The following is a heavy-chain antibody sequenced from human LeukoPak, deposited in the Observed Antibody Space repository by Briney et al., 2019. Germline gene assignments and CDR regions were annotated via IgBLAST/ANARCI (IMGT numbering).Heavy chain of an antibody. V-gene: IGHV3-23*01. CDR3: AKNDGYAIFGVSDY. D-gene: IGHD3-3*01. Sequence: SGGSLRLSCAASGFTFSRYAMSWVRQAPGKGLEWVSAISGSGGSTYYADSVKGRFTISRDNSKNTLYLQMNSLRAEDTAVYYCAKNDGYAIFGVSDYWGQGTLVTVSS. CDR1: GFTFSRYA. J-gene: IGHJ4*02. CDR2: ISGSGGST.